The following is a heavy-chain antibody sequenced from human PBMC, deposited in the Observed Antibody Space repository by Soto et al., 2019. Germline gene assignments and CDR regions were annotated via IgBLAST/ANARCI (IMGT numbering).Heavy chain of an antibody. V-gene: IGHV1-69*01. CDR2: IVTLFGAE. J-gene: IGHJ5*02. D-gene: IGHD2-15*01. CDR3: ARDRLPHCSGGSCYSELAP. CDR1: GDILSSFG. Sequence: QVRLEQSGSEVKRPGSSVKVSCKASGDILSSFGWSWVRQAHGQGLEWMGGIVTLFGAENYAQRFQGRVTITADESTVTAYMELSSLGSAATAVYYCARDRLPHCSGGSCYSELAPWWQGNLVIVSS.